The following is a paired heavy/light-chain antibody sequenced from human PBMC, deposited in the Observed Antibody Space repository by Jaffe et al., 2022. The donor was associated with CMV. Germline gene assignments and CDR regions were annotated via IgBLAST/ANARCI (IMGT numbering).Heavy chain of an antibody. CDR3: TKARHKSGDLAFDI. J-gene: IGHJ3*02. V-gene: IGHV3-49*04. Sequence: EVQLVQSGGGWVQPGRSLRLSCAGFGFTFGDYALAWVRQAPGKGLEWLGIIRSKAYGSETTDYAPSVEGRFTVSRDDSNNIAYLQMDSLKTEDRAVYYCTKARHKSGDLAFDIWGQGTLVTVSS. CDR2: IRSKAYGSETT. D-gene: IGHD6-25*01. CDR1: GFTFGDYA.
Light chain of an antibody. J-gene: IGLJ2*01. Sequence: QSVLTQPPSASGTPGQRVAISCSGSRSNIGLNTVHWYKQVPGMAPTLIIFSNNQRPSGVPDRFSGSKSGTSASLAISGLQSEDEADYYCAARDDDLRGVVFGGGTKVTVL. V-gene: IGLV1-44*01. CDR2: SNN. CDR3: AARDDDLRGVV. CDR1: RSNIGLNT.